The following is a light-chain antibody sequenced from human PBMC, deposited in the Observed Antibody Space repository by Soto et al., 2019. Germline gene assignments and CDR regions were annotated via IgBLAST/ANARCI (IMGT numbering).Light chain of an antibody. Sequence: EILVAPSPTPPAFFSGEKTTPSCRPSQSVSSYLAWYQQKPGQAPRLLMSDASNRATGIPARFSGSGSGTDFTLTISSLEPEDFAVYYCQQRSNWPLTFGGGTKV. CDR2: DAS. CDR1: QSVSSY. CDR3: QQRSNWPLT. V-gene: IGKV3-11*01. J-gene: IGKJ4*01.